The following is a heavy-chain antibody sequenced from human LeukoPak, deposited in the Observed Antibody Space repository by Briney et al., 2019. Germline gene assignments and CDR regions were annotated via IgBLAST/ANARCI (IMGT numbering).Heavy chain of an antibody. CDR3: AKDHGDYGFGY. V-gene: IGHV3-23*01. CDR1: GFTFSNYA. CDR2: ISGSNGST. D-gene: IGHD4-17*01. J-gene: IGHJ4*02. Sequence: GGSLRLSCAASGFTFSNYAMNWVRQAPGKGLEWVSTISGSNGSTYYADSVKGRFTISRDNSKSTLYLQMNSLRAEDTAVYYCAKDHGDYGFGYWGQGTLVTVSS.